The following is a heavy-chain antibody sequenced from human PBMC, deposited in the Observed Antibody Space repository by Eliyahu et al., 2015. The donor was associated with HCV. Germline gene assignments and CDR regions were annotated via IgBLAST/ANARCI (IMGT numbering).Heavy chain of an antibody. J-gene: IGHJ3*02. V-gene: IGHV2-70*15. D-gene: IGHD4-23*01. CDR3: ARIRGDYGGNPSDPADAFDI. CDR1: GFSLSTSGMC. CDR2: IDWDDDK. Sequence: QVTLRESGPALVKPTQTLTLTCTFSGFSLSTSGMCVSWIRQPPGKALEWLARIDWDDDKYYSTSLKTRLTISKDTSKNQVVLTMTNMDPVDTATYYCARIRGDYGGNPSDPADAFDIWGQGTMVTVSS.